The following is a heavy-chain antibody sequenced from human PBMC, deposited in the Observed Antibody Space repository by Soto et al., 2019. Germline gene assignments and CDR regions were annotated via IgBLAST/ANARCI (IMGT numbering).Heavy chain of an antibody. Sequence: SLTCVVSGGSFSTYYYSWIRQSPGKGLEWIGEINHNGNNNYSPSLKSRVTMSLDTSKNQFSLKLTSVTAADTAVYYCARGGSNDWQVAFDIWGQGTMVTVS. CDR1: GGSFSTYY. D-gene: IGHD3-9*01. CDR3: ARGGSNDWQVAFDI. V-gene: IGHV4-34*01. CDR2: INHNGNN. J-gene: IGHJ3*02.